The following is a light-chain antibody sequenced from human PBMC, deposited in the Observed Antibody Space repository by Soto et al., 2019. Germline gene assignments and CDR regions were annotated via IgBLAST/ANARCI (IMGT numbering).Light chain of an antibody. V-gene: IGLV3-9*01. Sequence: SYELTQPRSVSVALGQTARITCGGNNIGSKNVHWYQQKPGHAPVLVIYRDSNRPSGIPERFSGSNSGNTATLTISRAQAGDEDDYYCQVWDSSTSVVFGGGTKLTVL. CDR3: QVWDSSTSVV. CDR2: RDS. J-gene: IGLJ2*01. CDR1: NIGSKN.